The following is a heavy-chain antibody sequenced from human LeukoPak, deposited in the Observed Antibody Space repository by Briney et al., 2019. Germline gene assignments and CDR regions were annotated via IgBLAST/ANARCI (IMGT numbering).Heavy chain of an antibody. CDR2: IWYDRSNK. CDR3: AKDFARIGGGYNWGGYYMDV. D-gene: IGHD5-24*01. V-gene: IGHV3-33*06. J-gene: IGHJ6*03. Sequence: GRSLRLSCAASGFTFSSYGMHWVRQAPGKGLEWVAVIWYDRSNKYYADSVKGRFTISRDNSKDTLYLQMNSLRAEDTAVYYCAKDFARIGGGYNWGGYYMDVWGKGTTVTVSS. CDR1: GFTFSSYG.